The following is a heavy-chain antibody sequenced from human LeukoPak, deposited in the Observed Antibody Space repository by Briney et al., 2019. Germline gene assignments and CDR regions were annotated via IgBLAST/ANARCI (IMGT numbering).Heavy chain of an antibody. CDR2: ISYDGTTE. V-gene: IGHV3-30*03. Sequence: GGSLRLSCAASGFTFNFYAMYWVRQAPGKGLEWVAVISYDGTTEYYADSVKGRFTVSRDNSNNTLFLQMNSLRAEDTAVYYCARDYASGSYYNIFEYWGQGTLVTVSP. CDR1: GFTFNFYA. CDR3: ARDYASGSYYNIFEY. D-gene: IGHD3-10*01. J-gene: IGHJ4*02.